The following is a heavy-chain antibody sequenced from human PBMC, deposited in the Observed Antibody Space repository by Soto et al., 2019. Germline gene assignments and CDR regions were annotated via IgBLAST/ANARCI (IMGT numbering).Heavy chain of an antibody. Sequence: KLPETLSLTCTVSGGSISSYYWSWIRQPPGKGLEWIGYIYYSGSTNYNPSLKSRVTISVDTSKNQFSLKLSSVTAADTAVYYCARRGDTVTDLYYFDYWGQGTLVTVSS. V-gene: IGHV4-59*01. CDR1: GGSISSYY. CDR2: IYYSGST. D-gene: IGHD4-17*01. CDR3: ARRGDTVTDLYYFDY. J-gene: IGHJ4*02.